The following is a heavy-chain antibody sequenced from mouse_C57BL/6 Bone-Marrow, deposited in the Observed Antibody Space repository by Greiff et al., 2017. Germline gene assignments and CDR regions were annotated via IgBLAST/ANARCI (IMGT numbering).Heavy chain of an antibody. J-gene: IGHJ1*03. CDR1: GFSLTSYA. D-gene: IGHD1-1*01. Sequence: VQLQQSGPGLVAPSQSLSITCTVSGFSLTSYAISWVRQPPGKGLEWLGVIWTGRGTNYNSALKSRLSISKDNSKSQVFLKMNSLQTDDTARYYCARNWGYGSSYGYFDVWGTGTTVTVSS. CDR2: IWTGRGT. V-gene: IGHV2-9-1*01. CDR3: ARNWGYGSSYGYFDV.